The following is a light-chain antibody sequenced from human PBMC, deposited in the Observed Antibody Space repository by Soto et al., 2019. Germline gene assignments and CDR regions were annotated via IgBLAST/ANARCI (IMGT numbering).Light chain of an antibody. CDR2: SDD. V-gene: IGLV1-47*02. J-gene: IGLJ2*01. CDR3: QSYDSSLSLVV. CDR1: NSNIGSNY. Sequence: QSVLTQPPSASGTPGQRVTISCSGSNSNIGSNYVFWYQQLPGTAPKLLIYSDDQRPSGVPDRFSGSKSGTSASLAITGLQAEDEADYYCQSYDSSLSLVVFGGGTKLTVL.